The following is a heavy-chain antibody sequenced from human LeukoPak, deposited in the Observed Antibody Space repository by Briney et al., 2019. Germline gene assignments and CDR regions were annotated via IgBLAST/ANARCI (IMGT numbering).Heavy chain of an antibody. D-gene: IGHD6-19*01. CDR3: ARRYSGWYMAAPLDY. V-gene: IGHV4-39*02. CDR1: SGSISTISYY. J-gene: IGHJ4*02. Sequence: SETLSLTCTVSSGSISTISYYWDRIRQPPGKGLEWIARINYTRSTYNNPSLKSRVTISVDTSKNHFSLKLSSVTAAGTAVYDCARRYSGWYMAAPLDYWGQGTLVTVSS. CDR2: INYTRST.